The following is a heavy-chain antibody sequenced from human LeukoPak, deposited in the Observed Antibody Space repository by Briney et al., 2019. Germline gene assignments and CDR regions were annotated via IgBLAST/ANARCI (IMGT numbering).Heavy chain of an antibody. D-gene: IGHD3-3*01. V-gene: IGHV4-59*01. Sequence: SETLSLTCTVSGGSISTYYWSWIRQPPGMGLEWIAYTYYSGSTNYNPSLKSRVTISVDTSKNQFSLNLSSVTAADTAVYYCARHAFGGSYYYYYYMDVWGKGTTVTVSS. CDR1: GGSISTYY. CDR2: TYYSGST. J-gene: IGHJ6*03. CDR3: ARHAFGGSYYYYYYMDV.